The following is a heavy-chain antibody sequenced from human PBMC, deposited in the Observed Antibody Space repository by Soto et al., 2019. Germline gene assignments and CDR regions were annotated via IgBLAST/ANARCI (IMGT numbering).Heavy chain of an antibody. Sequence: QVQLVESGGGVVQPGRSLRLSCAASGFTFSSYAMHWVRQAPGKGLEWVAVISYDGSNKYYADSVKGRFTISRDNSQNTLYVQMNSLRAEDTAVYYCARERDYYLAAAGKYYGMDVWGQGTTVTVSS. CDR1: GFTFSSYA. CDR2: ISYDGSNK. CDR3: ARERDYYLAAAGKYYGMDV. D-gene: IGHD6-13*01. J-gene: IGHJ6*02. V-gene: IGHV3-30-3*01.